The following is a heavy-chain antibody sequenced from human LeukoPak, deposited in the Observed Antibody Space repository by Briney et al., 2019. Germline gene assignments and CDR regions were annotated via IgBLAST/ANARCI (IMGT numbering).Heavy chain of an antibody. V-gene: IGHV3-30*03. J-gene: IGHJ4*02. CDR2: ISYNARHE. CDR1: GFTFSGFG. Sequence: GGSLRLSCVASGFTFSGFGMHWVRQAPGKGLEWVAVISYNARHEYYRDSVKGRFSISRDNSKNTVSLQMDSLTIEDTAVYYCVRGGSPPTSTWSLDEWGQGTLVTVSS. CDR3: VRGGSPPTSTWSLDE. D-gene: IGHD2-2*01.